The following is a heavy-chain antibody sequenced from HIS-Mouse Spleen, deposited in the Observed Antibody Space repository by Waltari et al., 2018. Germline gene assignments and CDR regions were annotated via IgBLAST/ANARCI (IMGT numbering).Heavy chain of an antibody. CDR2: IYYRGVT. CDR3: AREIPYSSSWYDWYFDL. D-gene: IGHD6-13*01. Sequence: QLQLQESGPGLVKPSETLSLTCTVSGCSISSSSYYWGWIRQPPGKGLEWIGSIYYRGVTYYDPSLKSRVTISVDTSKNQFSLKLSAVTAEDTAVDYCAREIPYSSSWYDWYFDLWGRGTLVTVSS. J-gene: IGHJ2*01. CDR1: GCSISSSSYY. V-gene: IGHV4-39*07.